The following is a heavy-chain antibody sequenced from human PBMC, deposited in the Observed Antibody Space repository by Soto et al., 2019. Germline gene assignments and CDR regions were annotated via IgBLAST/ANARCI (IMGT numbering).Heavy chain of an antibody. Sequence: QVHLVQSGAEVKKPGASVKVSCKASGYTFTDYYMYWVRQAPGQGLEWMGGINPNSGGKDYAQKFRGRVTMTRDTSISTAYMELSGLRSDDTAVYYCARDPIGGGTPYYFDYWGQGSLVTVSS. CDR2: INPNSGGK. CDR1: GYTFTDYY. D-gene: IGHD3-10*01. CDR3: ARDPIGGGTPYYFDY. V-gene: IGHV1-2*02. J-gene: IGHJ4*02.